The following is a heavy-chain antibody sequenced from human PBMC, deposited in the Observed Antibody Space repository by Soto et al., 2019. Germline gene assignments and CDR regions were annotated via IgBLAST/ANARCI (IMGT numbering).Heavy chain of an antibody. CDR3: VRDVGGAGAGIPQFDY. V-gene: IGHV3-21*01. CDR1: GFTFSSYS. D-gene: IGHD6-13*01. CDR2: ISSSSSYI. Sequence: GGSLRLSCAASGFTFSSYSMNWVRQAPGKGLEWVSSISSSSSYIYYADSVKGRFTISRNNAENSLYLQMNSLRAEDTAVYYCVRDVGGAGAGIPQFDYWGQGTLVTVSS. J-gene: IGHJ4*02.